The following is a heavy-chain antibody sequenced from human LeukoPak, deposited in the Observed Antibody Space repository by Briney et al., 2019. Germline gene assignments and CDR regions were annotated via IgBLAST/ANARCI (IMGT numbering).Heavy chain of an antibody. D-gene: IGHD3-3*01. J-gene: IGHJ4*02. Sequence: GGSLRLSCAASGFTFSNYWMHWVRQAPGKGLEWVANIKQDGSEEYYVGSVKGRFSISRDNARNSVYLQMNSLRAEDTAVYYCAGALSAWGQGTLVTVSS. CDR3: AGALSA. V-gene: IGHV3-7*03. CDR2: IKQDGSEE. CDR1: GFTFSNYW.